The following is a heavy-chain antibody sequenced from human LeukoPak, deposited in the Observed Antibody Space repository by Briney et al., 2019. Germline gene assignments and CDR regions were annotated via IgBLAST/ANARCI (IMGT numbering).Heavy chain of an antibody. CDR2: ISSTSGYI. Sequence: GGSLRLSCAASGFTFTNCRMTWVRQAPGQGLEWVSSISSTSGYIFYADSVQGRFTISRDNAKSSLYLQMNSLRAEDTAVYYCARENGDYADAFDIWGQGTMVTVSS. D-gene: IGHD4-17*01. CDR3: ARENGDYADAFDI. V-gene: IGHV3-21*01. CDR1: GFTFTNCR. J-gene: IGHJ3*02.